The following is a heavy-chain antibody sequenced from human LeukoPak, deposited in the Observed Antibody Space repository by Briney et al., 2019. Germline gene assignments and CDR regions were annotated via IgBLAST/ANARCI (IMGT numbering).Heavy chain of an antibody. CDR3: ARGSGWNRGDAFDI. CDR1: GGSISSGNYY. CDR2: ISYSGST. D-gene: IGHD6-19*01. J-gene: IGHJ3*02. V-gene: IGHV4-30-4*08. Sequence: PSQTLSLTCTVSGGSISSGNYYWSWIRPPPGKGLEWIGYISYSGSTYYNPSLKSPVTVSVDTSKNQFSLKLSSVTAADTAVYYCARGSGWNRGDAFDIWGQGTMVTVSS.